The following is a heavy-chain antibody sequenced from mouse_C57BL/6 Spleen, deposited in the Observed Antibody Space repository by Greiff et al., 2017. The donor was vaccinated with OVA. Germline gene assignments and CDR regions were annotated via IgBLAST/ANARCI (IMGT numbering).Heavy chain of an antibody. CDR2: IYPGDGDT. J-gene: IGHJ2*01. Sequence: VQLQQSGPELVKPGASVKISCKASGYAFSSSWMNWVKQRPGKGLEWIGRIYPGDGDTNYNGKFKGKATLTADKSSSTAYMQLSSLTSEDSAVYFFARWPLGGVYFDYWGQGTTLTVSS. V-gene: IGHV1-82*01. D-gene: IGHD1-1*02. CDR3: ARWPLGGVYFDY. CDR1: GYAFSSSW.